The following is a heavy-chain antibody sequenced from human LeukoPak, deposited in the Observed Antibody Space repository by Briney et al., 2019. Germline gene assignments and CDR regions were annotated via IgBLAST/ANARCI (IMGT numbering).Heavy chain of an antibody. Sequence: GESLRLSCAASGFTFSDYYMTWIRQAPGKGLEWISYISTSAGTIYYADSVKGRFTISRDNAKNSLYLQMNSLRAEDTAVYYCAKHLYYGSGSYYHFDYWGQGTLVTVSS. V-gene: IGHV3-11*01. CDR2: ISTSAGTI. D-gene: IGHD3-10*01. CDR1: GFTFSDYY. J-gene: IGHJ4*02. CDR3: AKHLYYGSGSYYHFDY.